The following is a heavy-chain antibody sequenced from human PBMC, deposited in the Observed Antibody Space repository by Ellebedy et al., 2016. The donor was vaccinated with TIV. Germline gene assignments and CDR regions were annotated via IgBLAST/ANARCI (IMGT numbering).Heavy chain of an antibody. J-gene: IGHJ3*02. Sequence: GESLKISCAASGFTVIGNYMSWVRQAPGKGLEWVSLIHSDDKTFHADSVKGRFTISRDNSKNTLYLQMNNLRVDDTAVYYCVRAFTEILVSTPTGAYDIWGQGTRVTVSS. D-gene: IGHD1-26*01. V-gene: IGHV3-53*01. CDR1: GFTVIGNY. CDR2: IHSDDKT. CDR3: VRAFTEILVSTPTGAYDI.